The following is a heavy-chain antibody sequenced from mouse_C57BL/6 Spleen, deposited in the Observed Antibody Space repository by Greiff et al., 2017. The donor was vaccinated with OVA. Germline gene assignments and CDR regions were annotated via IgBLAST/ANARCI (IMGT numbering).Heavy chain of an antibody. CDR1: GFTFSDYY. Sequence: EVMLVESEGGLVQPGSSMKLSCTASGFTFSDYYMAWVRQVPEKGLEWVANINYDGSSTYYLDSLKSRFIISRDNAKNILYLQMSSLKSEDTATYYCARDWHYWYFDVWGTGTTVTVSS. CDR3: ARDWHYWYFDV. CDR2: INYDGSST. J-gene: IGHJ1*03. V-gene: IGHV5-16*01.